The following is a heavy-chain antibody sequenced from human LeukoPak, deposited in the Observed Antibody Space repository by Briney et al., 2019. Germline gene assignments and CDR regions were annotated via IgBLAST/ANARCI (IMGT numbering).Heavy chain of an antibody. V-gene: IGHV3-33*01. CDR2: IWYDGSNK. Sequence: GGSLRLSCAASGFTFSSYGMPWVRQAPGKGLEWVAVIWYDGSNKYYADSVKGRFTISRDNSKNTLYLQMNSLRAEDTAVYYCARALHTTIPENWGQGTLVTVSS. CDR1: GFTFSSYG. D-gene: IGHD4-4*01. J-gene: IGHJ4*02. CDR3: ARALHTTIPEN.